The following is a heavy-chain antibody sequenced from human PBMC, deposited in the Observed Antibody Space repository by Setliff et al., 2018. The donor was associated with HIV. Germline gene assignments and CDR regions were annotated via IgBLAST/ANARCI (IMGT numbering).Heavy chain of an antibody. Sequence: GESLRLSCVPSGFTFGGFAMSWVRQAPGRGLEWVSAITGSGGNTYYADSVKGRFTISRDNSENTLYLQMNSLRADDTAMYYCAKGHYDDWYYFDYWGPGTLGTVSS. CDR2: ITGSGGNT. CDR3: AKGHYDDWYYFDY. D-gene: IGHD4-17*01. CDR1: GFTFGGFA. V-gene: IGHV3-23*01. J-gene: IGHJ4*02.